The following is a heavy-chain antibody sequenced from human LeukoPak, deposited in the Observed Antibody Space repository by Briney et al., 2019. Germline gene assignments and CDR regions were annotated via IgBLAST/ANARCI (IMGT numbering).Heavy chain of an antibody. CDR3: ARGWSIAAAGTPQYYYYMDV. CDR1: GYTFTSYY. J-gene: IGHJ6*03. D-gene: IGHD6-13*01. V-gene: IGHV1-69*13. CDR2: IIPIFGTA. Sequence: ASVKVSCKASGYTFTSYYMHWVRQAPGQGLEWMGGIIPIFGTANYAQKFQGRVTITADESTSTAYMELSSLRSEDTAVYYCARGWSIAAAGTPQYYYYMDVWGKGTTVTVSS.